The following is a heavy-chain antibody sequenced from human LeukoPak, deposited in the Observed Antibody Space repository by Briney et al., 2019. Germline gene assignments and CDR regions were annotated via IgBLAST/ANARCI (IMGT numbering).Heavy chain of an antibody. CDR1: GYTVTDLS. D-gene: IGHD5-12*01. CDR2: FDPEDGET. CDR3: ATARYSGYAYFDY. V-gene: IGHV1-24*01. Sequence: GASVKVSCEVSGYTVTDLSIHWVRQAPGKGLEWMGGFDPEDGETIYAQKFQGRVTMTEDASTDTAYMELSSLRSGDTAVYYCATARYSGYAYFDYWGQGILVTVSS. J-gene: IGHJ4*02.